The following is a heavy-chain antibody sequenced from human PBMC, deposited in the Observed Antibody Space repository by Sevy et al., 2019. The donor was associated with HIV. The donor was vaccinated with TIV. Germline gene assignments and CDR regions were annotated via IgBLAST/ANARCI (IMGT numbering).Heavy chain of an antibody. CDR1: GIIFTTSG. CDR3: AKDFTGYNGMDV. CDR2: ISYDGRNK. Sequence: GGSLRLSCAVSGIIFTTSGMHWVRQAPGKGLEWVAVISYDGRNKFYGDSLKGRFTISRDNSKNILFLQMNSLRAEDTAVYYCAKDFTGYNGMDVWGQVTTVTVSS. V-gene: IGHV3-30*18. J-gene: IGHJ6*02. D-gene: IGHD3-9*01.